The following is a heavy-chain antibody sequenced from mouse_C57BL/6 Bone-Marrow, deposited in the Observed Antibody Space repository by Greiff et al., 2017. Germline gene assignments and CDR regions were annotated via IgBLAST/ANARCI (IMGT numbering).Heavy chain of an antibody. Sequence: EVKLMESGGGLVKPGGSLKLSCAASGFTFSSYAMSWVRQTPEKRLEWVATISAGGSYTYYPDNVKGRFTISRDNAKNNLYLQMRHLKSEDTAMNYCARGGSTMNDYWGQGTTLTVSS. D-gene: IGHD2-4*01. CDR2: ISAGGSYT. CDR1: GFTFSSYA. CDR3: ARGGSTMNDY. J-gene: IGHJ2*01. V-gene: IGHV5-4*03.